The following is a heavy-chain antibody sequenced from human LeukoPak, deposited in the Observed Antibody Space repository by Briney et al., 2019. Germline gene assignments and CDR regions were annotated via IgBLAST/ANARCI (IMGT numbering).Heavy chain of an antibody. J-gene: IGHJ1*01. CDR3: ARGPWTEYFQY. CDR1: GGSISSYY. Sequence: SETLSLTCTVSGGSISSYYWSWIRQPPGKGLEWIGYIYSSGSTNYNPSLKSRVTISVDTSKNQFSLKLSSVTTADTAVYYCARGPWTEYFQYWGQGTLATVSS. CDR2: IYSSGST. V-gene: IGHV4-59*01.